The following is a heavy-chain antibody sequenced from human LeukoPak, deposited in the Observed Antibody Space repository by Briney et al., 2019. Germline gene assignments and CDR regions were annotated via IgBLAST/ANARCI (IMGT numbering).Heavy chain of an antibody. CDR3: ARDRGDDSSGYKDYYYYGMDV. J-gene: IGHJ6*02. CDR1: GGSVSSGSYY. CDR2: IYYSGST. V-gene: IGHV4-61*01. Sequence: PSETLSLTCTVSGGSVSSGSYYWSWIRQPPGKGLEWIGYIYYSGSTSYNPSLKSRVTISVDTSKNQFSLKLSSVTAADTAVYYCARDRGDDSSGYKDYYYYGMDVWGQGTTVTVSS. D-gene: IGHD3-22*01.